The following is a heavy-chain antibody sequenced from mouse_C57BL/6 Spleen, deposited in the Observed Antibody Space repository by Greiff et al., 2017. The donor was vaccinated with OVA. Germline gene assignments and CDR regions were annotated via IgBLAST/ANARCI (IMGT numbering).Heavy chain of an antibody. V-gene: IGHV1-53*01. D-gene: IGHD2-3*01. CDR3: ARADGYYPYGYFDV. J-gene: IGHJ1*03. Sequence: QVQLKQPGTELVKPGASVKLSCKASGYTFTSYWMHWVKQRPGQGLEWIGNINPSNGGTNSNEKFKSKATLTVAKSSSPAYMQLSSLTSEDSAVDYCARADGYYPYGYFDVWGTGATVTVSA. CDR2: INPSNGGT. CDR1: GYTFTSYW.